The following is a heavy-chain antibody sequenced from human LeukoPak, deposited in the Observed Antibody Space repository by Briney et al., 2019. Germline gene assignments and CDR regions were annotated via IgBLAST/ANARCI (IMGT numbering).Heavy chain of an antibody. D-gene: IGHD6-13*01. CDR3: AADSRYSSSWYSDS. Sequence: SETLSLTCTVSGGSISSYYWSWIRQPAGKGLEWIGRIYTSGSTNYNPSLKSRVTMSVDTSKNQFSLKLSSVTAADTAVYYCAADSRYSSSWYSDSWGQGTLVTVSS. V-gene: IGHV4-4*07. J-gene: IGHJ4*02. CDR1: GGSISSYY. CDR2: IYTSGST.